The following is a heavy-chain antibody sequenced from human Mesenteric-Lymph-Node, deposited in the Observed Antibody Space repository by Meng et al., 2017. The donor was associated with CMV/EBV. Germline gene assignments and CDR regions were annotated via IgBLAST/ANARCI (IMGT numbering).Heavy chain of an antibody. CDR2: INWNGGST. D-gene: IGHD2/OR15-2a*01. CDR3: ARGYVEYSAFDY. CDR1: GFTFEDYG. V-gene: IGHV3-20*04. Sequence: SCAASGFTFEDYGMCWVRQAPGKGLEWVSGINWNGGSTGYADSVRGRFTISRDTAKKSLYLQMNSLRVEDTALYYCARGYVEYSAFDYWGQGTLVTVSS. J-gene: IGHJ4*02.